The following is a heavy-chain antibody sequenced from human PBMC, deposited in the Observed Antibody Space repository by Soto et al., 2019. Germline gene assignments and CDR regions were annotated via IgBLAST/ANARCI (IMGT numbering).Heavy chain of an antibody. Sequence: QVQLVQSGSELKKPGASVKVSCKASGYTFTSYAMNWVRQAPGQGLEWMGWINTNTGNPTYSQGFTGRFVFSLDTSVITAYLQICSLKAEDTAVYYCARDSYSSGTTHQYYYYGMDVWGKGTTVTVSS. D-gene: IGHD6-19*01. CDR1: GYTFTSYA. CDR3: ARDSYSSGTTHQYYYYGMDV. CDR2: INTNTGNP. V-gene: IGHV7-4-1*01. J-gene: IGHJ6*04.